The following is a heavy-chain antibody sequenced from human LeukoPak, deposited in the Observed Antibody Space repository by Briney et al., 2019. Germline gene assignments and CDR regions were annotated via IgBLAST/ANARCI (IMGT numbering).Heavy chain of an antibody. CDR1: GFTFSSYA. D-gene: IGHD4-17*01. CDR3: VVGLTTVTPFDY. Sequence: GWSLRLSCAASGFTFSSYAMSWVRQAPGKGLEWVSAISGSGGSTYYADSVRGRFTISRDNSKNTLYLQMNSLRAEDTAVYYCVVGLTTVTPFDYWGQGTLVTVSS. J-gene: IGHJ4*02. V-gene: IGHV3-23*01. CDR2: ISGSGGST.